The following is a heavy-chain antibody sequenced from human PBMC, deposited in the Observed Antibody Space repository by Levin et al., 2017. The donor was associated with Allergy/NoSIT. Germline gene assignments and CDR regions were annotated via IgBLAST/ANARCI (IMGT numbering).Heavy chain of an antibody. Sequence: GGSLRLSCAASGFTFSSYGMHWVRQAPGKGLEWVAFISYDGRNELYSESVKGRFTISRDNSKNTLYLQMNSLRGEDTAVYYCAKALYMGSYYFDYWGQGTLVTVSS. J-gene: IGHJ4*02. V-gene: IGHV3-30*18. CDR3: AKALYMGSYYFDY. CDR2: ISYDGRNE. D-gene: IGHD3-10*01. CDR1: GFTFSSYG.